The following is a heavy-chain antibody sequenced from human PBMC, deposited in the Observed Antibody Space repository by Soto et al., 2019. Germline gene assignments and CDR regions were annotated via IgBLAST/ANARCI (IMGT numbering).Heavy chain of an antibody. J-gene: IGHJ4*02. CDR2: IKEDGSDK. CDR1: GFTFNTDW. D-gene: IGHD6-25*01. Sequence: EVQLVESGGDLVQPGGSLRLSCVASGFTFNTDWMSWVRQAPGKGLEWVANIKEDGSDKDYVDSVKGRFTISRDNAKNLLYLQMNSLGAGDTAMYYCARFTRGSSGDYWGQGTLVTVSS. CDR3: ARFTRGSSGDY. V-gene: IGHV3-7*01.